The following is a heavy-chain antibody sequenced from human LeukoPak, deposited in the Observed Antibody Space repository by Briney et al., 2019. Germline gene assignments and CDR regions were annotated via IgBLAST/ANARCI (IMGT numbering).Heavy chain of an antibody. CDR1: GGSFSSYA. D-gene: IGHD6-19*01. V-gene: IGHV1-69*05. CDR3: AREGGIAVAGSDGTFDY. Sequence: SVKVSCKASGGSFSSYAISWVRQAPGQGLEWMGRIIPIFGTANYAQKFQGRVTITTGESTSTAYMELSSLRSEDTAVYYCAREGGIAVAGSDGTFDYWGQGTLVTVSS. J-gene: IGHJ4*02. CDR2: IIPIFGTA.